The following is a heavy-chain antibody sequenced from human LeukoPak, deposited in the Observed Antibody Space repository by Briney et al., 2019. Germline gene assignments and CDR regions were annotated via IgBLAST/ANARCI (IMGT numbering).Heavy chain of an antibody. CDR2: INPSDGST. J-gene: IGHJ5*02. Sequence: ASVKVSCKASGYIFTSHYMHWVRQAPGQGLEWMGMINPSDGSTSYAQKFQGRVTMTRDTSTSTVYMELSSLRSEDTAVYYCARDPSLEWLPQNWFDPWGQGTLVTVSS. CDR1: GYIFTSHY. CDR3: ARDPSLEWLPQNWFDP. V-gene: IGHV1-46*01. D-gene: IGHD3-3*01.